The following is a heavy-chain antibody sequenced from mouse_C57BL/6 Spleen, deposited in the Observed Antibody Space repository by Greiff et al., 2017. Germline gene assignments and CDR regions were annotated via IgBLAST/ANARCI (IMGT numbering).Heavy chain of an antibody. CDR1: GYAFSSYW. V-gene: IGHV1-80*01. CDR2: IYPGDGDT. CDR3: ARDYYGSRYDFDY. J-gene: IGHJ2*01. D-gene: IGHD1-1*01. Sequence: QVQLQQSGAELVKPGASVKISCKASGYAFSSYWMHWVKQRPGQGLEWIGQIYPGDGDTNYNGKFKGKATLTADKSSSTAYMQLSSLTSEDSAVYFCARDYYGSRYDFDYWGQGNTLTVSS.